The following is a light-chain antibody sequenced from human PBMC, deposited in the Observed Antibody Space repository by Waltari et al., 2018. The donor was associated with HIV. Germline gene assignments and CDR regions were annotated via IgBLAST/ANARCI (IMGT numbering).Light chain of an antibody. CDR3: QVWDSSSDVV. J-gene: IGLJ2*01. CDR2: DDS. Sequence: SYVLTQPPSVSVAPGQTARFTCGGNNIGRKSVHWYQQKPGQAPLLVLFDDSDRPSGIPGRFSGSNSGNTATLTISRVEAGDEADYYCQVWDSSSDVVFGGGTKLTVL. V-gene: IGLV3-21*02. CDR1: NIGRKS.